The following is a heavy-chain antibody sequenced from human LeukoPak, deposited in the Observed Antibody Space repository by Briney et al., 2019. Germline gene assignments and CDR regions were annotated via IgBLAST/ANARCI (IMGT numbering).Heavy chain of an antibody. CDR3: GSRSGDYFYDF. J-gene: IGHJ4*02. CDR1: GFTFSNYA. V-gene: IGHV3-23*01. CDR2: ISTGGST. D-gene: IGHD2/OR15-2a*01. Sequence: GGSLRLSCAASGFTFSNYAMSWVRQAPDKGLEWVSAISTGGSTYYAGSVKGRFTISRDNSKNTVYLQMNSLRADDTAVYYCGSRSGDYFYDFWGQGTLVTVSS.